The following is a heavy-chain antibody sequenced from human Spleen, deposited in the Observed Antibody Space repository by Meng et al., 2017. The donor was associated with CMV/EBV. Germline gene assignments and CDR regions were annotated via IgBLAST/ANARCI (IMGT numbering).Heavy chain of an antibody. J-gene: IGHJ5*02. CDR2: INHSGST. CDR1: SLSDYY. Sequence: SLSDYYWSWIRKPPGKGLEWIGEINHSGSTNYNPSLKSRVTISVDTSKNQFSLKLSSVTAADTAVYYCARGYDFWSGYYTGICWFDLWGQGTPVTVSS. CDR3: ARGYDFWSGYYTGICWFDL. V-gene: IGHV4-34*01. D-gene: IGHD3-3*01.